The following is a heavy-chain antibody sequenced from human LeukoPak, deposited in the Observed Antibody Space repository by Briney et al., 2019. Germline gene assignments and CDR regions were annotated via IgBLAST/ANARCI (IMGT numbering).Heavy chain of an antibody. V-gene: IGHV4-39*07. CDR1: GGSISTSNYY. J-gene: IGHJ3*02. Sequence: SETLSLTCTVSGGSISTSNYYWGWIRRPPGKGLEWIGNIFYSGSTYYSPSLRSRVTISLDTSRNQFSLKLSSVTAADTAVYYCARDRYEYCGGDCLDAFDIWGQGTMVTVSS. CDR3: ARDRYEYCGGDCLDAFDI. CDR2: IFYSGST. D-gene: IGHD2-21*02.